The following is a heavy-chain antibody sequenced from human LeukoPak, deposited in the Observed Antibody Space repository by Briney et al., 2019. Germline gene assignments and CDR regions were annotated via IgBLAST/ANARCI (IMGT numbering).Heavy chain of an antibody. CDR1: GFTFSSYW. CDR3: ARDRQYGMDV. D-gene: IGHD4-11*01. V-gene: IGHV3-74*01. J-gene: IGHJ6*02. Sequence: GGSLRLSCAASGFTFSSYWMHWVRQAPGKGLVWVSRINTDGTSTTYADSVKGRFTISRDNGKNTLYLQMNSLRAEDTAVYYCARDRQYGMDVWGQGTTVTVSS. CDR2: INTDGTST.